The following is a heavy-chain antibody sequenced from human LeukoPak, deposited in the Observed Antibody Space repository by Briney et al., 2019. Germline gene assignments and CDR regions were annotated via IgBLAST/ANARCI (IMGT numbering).Heavy chain of an antibody. CDR2: IKQGGSEK. CDR3: ARLGYCSGGSCYTNYYYYGMDV. D-gene: IGHD2-15*01. CDR1: GFTFSSYW. J-gene: IGHJ6*02. V-gene: IGHV3-7*01. Sequence: GGSLRLSCAASGFTFSSYWMSWVRQAPGKGLEWVANIKQGGSEKYYVDSVKGRFTISRDNAKNSLYLQMNSLRAEDTAVYYCARLGYCSGGSCYTNYYYYGMDVWGQGTTVTVSS.